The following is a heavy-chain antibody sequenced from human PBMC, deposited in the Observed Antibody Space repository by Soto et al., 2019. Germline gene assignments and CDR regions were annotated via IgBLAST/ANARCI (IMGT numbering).Heavy chain of an antibody. CDR2: ISPYNGNT. CDR1: GYTFTTYG. J-gene: IGHJ3*02. CDR3: ARVGNTVADAFDI. Sequence: ASVKVSCKASGYTFTTYGLSWVRQAPGQGLEWMGWISPYNGNTNYAQKLQARVTMTTDTSTTTAYMELRSLTSDDTAVYYCARVGNTVADAFDIWGQGTMVTVSS. D-gene: IGHD4-17*01. V-gene: IGHV1-18*01.